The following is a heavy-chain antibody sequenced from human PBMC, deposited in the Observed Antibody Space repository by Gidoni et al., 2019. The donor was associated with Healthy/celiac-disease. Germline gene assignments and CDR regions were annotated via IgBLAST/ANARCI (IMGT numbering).Heavy chain of an antibody. V-gene: IGHV3-30*18. CDR1: GFTFSSYG. J-gene: IGHJ4*02. D-gene: IGHD6-13*01. CDR3: AKGAAAGTYYFDY. CDR2: ISYDGSNK. Sequence: QVQLVESGGGVVQPGRSLRLSCAASGFTFSSYGMHWVRQAPGKGLEWVAVISYDGSNKYYADSVKGRFTISRDNSKNTLYLQMNSLRAEDTAVYYCAKGAAAGTYYFDYWGQGTLVTVSS.